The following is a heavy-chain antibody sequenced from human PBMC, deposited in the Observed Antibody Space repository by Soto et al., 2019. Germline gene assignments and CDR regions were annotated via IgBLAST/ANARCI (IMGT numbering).Heavy chain of an antibody. CDR3: ARDGFRGAVLDY. Sequence: PGGSLRLSCAASGFTFSACWMHWVRQAPGKGLVWVSRVNGDGSSTTYADSVKGRFTISRDNAKNTLFLQMNSLRDEDTAVYYCARDGFRGAVLDYWGQGTQVTVSS. J-gene: IGHJ4*02. D-gene: IGHD3-10*01. CDR1: GFTFSACW. CDR2: VNGDGSST. V-gene: IGHV3-74*01.